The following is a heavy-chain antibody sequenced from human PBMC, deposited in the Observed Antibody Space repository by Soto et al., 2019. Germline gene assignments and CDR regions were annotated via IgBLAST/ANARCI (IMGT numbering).Heavy chain of an antibody. D-gene: IGHD6-6*01. V-gene: IGHV4-30-4*01. CDR2: IYYSVST. J-gene: IGHJ6*02. CDR3: ARGDFLAALHGMDV. CDR1: GGSISSGDYY. Sequence: QVQLQESGPGLVKPSQTLSLTCTVSGGSISSGDYYWSWIRQPPGKGLEWIGYIYYSVSTYYNPSLKSRVTISVDTSKNQFALKLSSVTAADTAVYYCARGDFLAALHGMDVWGQGTTVTVSS.